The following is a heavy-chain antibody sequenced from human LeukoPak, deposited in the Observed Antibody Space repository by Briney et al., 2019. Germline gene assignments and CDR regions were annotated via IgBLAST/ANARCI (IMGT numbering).Heavy chain of an antibody. CDR1: GFTFSSYG. Sequence: PGRSLRLSCAASGFTFSSYGMHWVRQAPGKGLEWVAVISYDGSNKYYADSVKGRFTISRDNAKNSLYLQMNSLRAEDTAVYYCARGGGYDSSGYVFGYWGQGTLVTVSS. CDR2: ISYDGSNK. D-gene: IGHD3-22*01. V-gene: IGHV3-30*03. CDR3: ARGGGYDSSGYVFGY. J-gene: IGHJ4*02.